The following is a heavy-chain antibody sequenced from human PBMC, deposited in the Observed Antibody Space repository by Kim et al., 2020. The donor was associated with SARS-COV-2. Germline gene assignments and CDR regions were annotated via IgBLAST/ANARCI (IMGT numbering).Heavy chain of an antibody. CDR1: GGTFSSYA. D-gene: IGHD1-26*01. CDR3: ARDRQWELRGWFDP. CDR2: IIPILGIA. V-gene: IGHV1-69*04. Sequence: SVKVSCKASGGTFSSYAISWVRQAPGQGLEWMGRIIPILGIANYAQKFQGRVTITADKSTSTAYMELSSLRSEDTAVYYCARDRQWELRGWFDPWGQGTLVTVSS. J-gene: IGHJ5*02.